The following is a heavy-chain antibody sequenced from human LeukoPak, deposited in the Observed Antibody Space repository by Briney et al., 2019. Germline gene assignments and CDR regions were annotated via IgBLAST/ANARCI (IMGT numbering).Heavy chain of an antibody. D-gene: IGHD3-9*01. V-gene: IGHV1-18*01. J-gene: IGHJ5*02. CDR1: GYTFTSYG. Sequence: ASVKVSCKASGYTFTSYGISWVRQAPGQGLEWMGGIIPIFGTANYAQKFQGRVTMTTDPSAKTAYLELRGLLFDDTAVYYCARARYFGSPAGWFDPWGQGTLVTVSS. CDR3: ARARYFGSPAGWFDP. CDR2: IIPIFGTA.